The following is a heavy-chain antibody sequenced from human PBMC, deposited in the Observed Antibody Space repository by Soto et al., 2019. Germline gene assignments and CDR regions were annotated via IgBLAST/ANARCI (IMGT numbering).Heavy chain of an antibody. V-gene: IGHV3-74*01. CDR2: IISGGGST. J-gene: IGHJ6*02. CDR3: AKGRSYYYYYGVDV. CDR1: GFTFSSHW. Sequence: GGSLRLSCAASGFTFSSHWMHWVLQAPGKGLVWVSGIISGGGSTCYADSVKGRFTISRDNSKSTLYLQMNSLRAEDTALYYCAKGRSYYYYYGVDVWGQGTTVTVSS.